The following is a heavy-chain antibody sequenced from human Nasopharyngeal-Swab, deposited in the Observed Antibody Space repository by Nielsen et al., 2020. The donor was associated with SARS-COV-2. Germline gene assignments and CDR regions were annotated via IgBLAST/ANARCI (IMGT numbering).Heavy chain of an antibody. CDR3: AREGNYGDYPDYYYYGMDV. CDR2: ISAYNGNT. V-gene: IGHV1-18*01. CDR1: GYTFTSYG. Sequence: ASVKVSCKASGYTFTSYGISWVRQAPGQGLEWMGWISAYNGNTNYAQKLQGRVTMTTDTSTSTAYMELRSLRSEDTAVYYCAREGNYGDYPDYYYYGMDVWGQGTTVTVSS. J-gene: IGHJ6*02. D-gene: IGHD4-17*01.